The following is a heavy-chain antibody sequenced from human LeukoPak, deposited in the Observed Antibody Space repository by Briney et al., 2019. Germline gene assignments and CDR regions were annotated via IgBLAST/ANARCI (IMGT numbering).Heavy chain of an antibody. J-gene: IGHJ4*02. CDR2: ISGSGGST. Sequence: GGSLRLSCAAAGFTFSSYGMSWVRQAPGKGLEWVSTISGSGGSTYYADSVKGRFTISRDNSKNTLYLQMNSLRAENTAVYYWAKLISAAAWNYFDYWGQGTLVTVSS. V-gene: IGHV3-23*01. D-gene: IGHD6-13*01. CDR1: GFTFSSYG. CDR3: AKLISAAAWNYFDY.